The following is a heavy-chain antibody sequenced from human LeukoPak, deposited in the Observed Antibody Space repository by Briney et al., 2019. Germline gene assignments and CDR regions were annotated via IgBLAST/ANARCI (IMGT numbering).Heavy chain of an antibody. CDR3: ARDRYCSSTSCSNFDY. CDR2: SSGSGGST. J-gene: IGHJ4*02. CDR1: GFTLSSYA. Sequence: GSLRLSCAASGFTLSSYAMSWVRQAPGKGLEWVSASSGSGGSTYYADSVKGRFTISRDNSKNTLYLQMNSLRAEDTAVYYCARDRYCSSTSCSNFDYWGQGTLVTVSS. V-gene: IGHV3-23*01. D-gene: IGHD2-2*01.